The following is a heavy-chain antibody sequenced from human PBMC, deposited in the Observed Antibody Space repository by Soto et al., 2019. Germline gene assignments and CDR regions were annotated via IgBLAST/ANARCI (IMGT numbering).Heavy chain of an antibody. CDR1: GFTFSSYC. CDR2: INSDGSST. D-gene: IGHD3-9*01. V-gene: IGHV3-74*01. Sequence: PGGSLRLSFAASGFTFSSYCMHWVRQAPGKGLVWVSRINSDGSSTSYADSVKGRFTISRDNAKNTLYLQMNSLRAEDTAVYYCARDILTGYSVPNDYWGQGTLVTVSS. J-gene: IGHJ4*02. CDR3: ARDILTGYSVPNDY.